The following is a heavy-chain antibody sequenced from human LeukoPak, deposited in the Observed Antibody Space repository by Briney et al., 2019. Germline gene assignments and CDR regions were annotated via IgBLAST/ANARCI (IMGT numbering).Heavy chain of an antibody. Sequence: GASVKVSCKASGYTFTNYFMHWVRQAPGQGLEWMGWINPNSGDTNYAQNFQGRVTMTRDTSINTAYMELSSLRSDDTAVYYCARIKWSAANDWGQGTLVTVSS. D-gene: IGHD6-13*01. CDR2: INPNSGDT. CDR1: GYTFTNYF. V-gene: IGHV1-2*02. CDR3: ARIKWSAAND. J-gene: IGHJ4*02.